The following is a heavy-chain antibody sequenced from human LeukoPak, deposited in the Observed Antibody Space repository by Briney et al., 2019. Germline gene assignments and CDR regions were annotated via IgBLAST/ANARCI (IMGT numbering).Heavy chain of an antibody. J-gene: IGHJ4*02. CDR1: GFTFSSYS. CDR3: AVWGAFDY. V-gene: IGHV3-21*01. Sequence: GGSLRLSCAASGFTFSSYSVNWVGQAPGKGLEWVSFISSSSNYIYYADSVKGRFTISRDNAKNSLYLQMNSLRAEDTAVYYCAVWGAFDYWGQATLVTVSS. CDR2: ISSSSNYI. D-gene: IGHD7-27*01.